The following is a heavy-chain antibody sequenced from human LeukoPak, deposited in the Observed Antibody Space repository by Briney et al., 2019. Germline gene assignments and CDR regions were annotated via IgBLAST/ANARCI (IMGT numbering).Heavy chain of an antibody. J-gene: IGHJ1*01. CDR2: IGTAGDT. V-gene: IGHV3-13*01. CDR1: GFTFSSYD. CDR3: ARAHSYYYDSSGYYPVGFQH. D-gene: IGHD3-22*01. Sequence: GGSLRLSCAASGFTFSSYDMHWVRLATGKGLEWVSAIGTAGDTYYPGSVKGRFTISRENAKNSLYLQMNSLRAGDTAVYYCARAHSYYYDSSGYYPVGFQHWGQGTLVTVSS.